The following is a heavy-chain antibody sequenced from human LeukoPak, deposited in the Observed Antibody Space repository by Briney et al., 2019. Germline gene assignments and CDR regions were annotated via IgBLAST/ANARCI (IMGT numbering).Heavy chain of an antibody. D-gene: IGHD6-19*01. CDR2: ISGTGGNT. J-gene: IGHJ3*02. CDR1: GFTFSSYG. V-gene: IGHV3-23*01. CDR3: AFPAHHWLVRGAFDI. Sequence: GGSLRLSCAASGFTFSSYGMSWVRQAPGKGLEWVSDISGTGGNTYYAESVKGRFTISRDNSKNTLYLQMNSLRAEDTAIYYCAFPAHHWLVRGAFDIWGQGTMVTVSS.